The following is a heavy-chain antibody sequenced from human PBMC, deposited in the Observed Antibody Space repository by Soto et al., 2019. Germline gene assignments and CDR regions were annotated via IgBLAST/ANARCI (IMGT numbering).Heavy chain of an antibody. V-gene: IGHV3-21*01. CDR1: GFPFSAYN. D-gene: IGHD3-16*01. J-gene: IGHJ4*02. CDR2: ITVGSSHI. Sequence: LRLSCTGSGFPFSAYNINWVRQAPGKGLEWVSSITVGSSHIYQPNSMKGRFTISRDDAKNSVYLQIDSLRDEDTALYYCSRSPEVGVRGAYWGQGTLVT. CDR3: SRSPEVGVRGAY.